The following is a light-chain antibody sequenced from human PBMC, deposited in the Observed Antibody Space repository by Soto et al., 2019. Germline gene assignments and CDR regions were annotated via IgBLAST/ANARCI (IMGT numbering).Light chain of an antibody. CDR1: QSVGTW. V-gene: IGKV1-5*03. Sequence: DVQMTQSPSTLSASVGDIVTITCRASQSVGTWLAWYQQKPGKAPKLLIYKASSLESGVPSRFSGSGAGTEFTLTISSLQPDDFATYYCQHYNNFPWAFGQGTKVDIK. CDR3: QHYNNFPWA. J-gene: IGKJ1*01. CDR2: KAS.